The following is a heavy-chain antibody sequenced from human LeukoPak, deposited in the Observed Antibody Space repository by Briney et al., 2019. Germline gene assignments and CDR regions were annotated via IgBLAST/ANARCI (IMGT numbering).Heavy chain of an antibody. Sequence: GASVKVSCKASGYTFTTYAMHWVRQAPGQRLEWMGWINAGNGNTKYSQEFQGRVTITRHTSATTAYMELSSLRSEDMAVYYCARDRYCINGVCSGEFDYWGQGTLVTVSS. CDR1: GYTFTTYA. J-gene: IGHJ4*02. CDR2: INAGNGNT. D-gene: IGHD2-8*01. CDR3: ARDRYCINGVCSGEFDY. V-gene: IGHV1-3*03.